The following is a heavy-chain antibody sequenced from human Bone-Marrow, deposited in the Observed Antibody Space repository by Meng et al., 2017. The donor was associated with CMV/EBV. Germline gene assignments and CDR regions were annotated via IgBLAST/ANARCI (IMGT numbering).Heavy chain of an antibody. D-gene: IGHD3-22*01. CDR1: SYTFTSYG. Sequence: ASVKVSCKASSYTFTSYGISWVRQAPGQGLEWMGWISAYNGNTNYAQKLQGRVTMTTDTSTSTAYMELRSLRSDDTAVYYCARERDHYYDSSDFDYWGQGTLVTVSS. J-gene: IGHJ4*02. V-gene: IGHV1-18*01. CDR3: ARERDHYYDSSDFDY. CDR2: ISAYNGNT.